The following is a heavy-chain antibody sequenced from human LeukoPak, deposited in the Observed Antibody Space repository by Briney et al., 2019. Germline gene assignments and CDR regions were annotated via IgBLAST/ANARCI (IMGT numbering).Heavy chain of an antibody. Sequence: GGSLRLSCAASGFTFSSYGMHWVRQAPGKGLEWVAVIWYDGSNKYYADSVKGRFTISRDSSKNTLYLQMNSLRAEDTAVYYCARDPEMTTVTTGDYWGQGTLVTVSS. V-gene: IGHV3-33*01. J-gene: IGHJ4*02. CDR3: ARDPEMTTVTTGDY. CDR2: IWYDGSNK. CDR1: GFTFSSYG. D-gene: IGHD4-17*01.